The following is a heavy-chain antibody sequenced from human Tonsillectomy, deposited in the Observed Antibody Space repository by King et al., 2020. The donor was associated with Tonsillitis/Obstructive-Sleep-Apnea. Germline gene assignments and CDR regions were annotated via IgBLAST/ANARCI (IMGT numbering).Heavy chain of an antibody. J-gene: IGHJ2*01. D-gene: IGHD2-2*01. V-gene: IGHV3-9*01. CDR1: GFTFDDYA. Sequence: VQLVESGGGLVQPGRSLRLSCAASGFTFDDYAMHWVRQAPGKGLEWVSGISWNSGSIGYADSMKGRFTISRDNAKNSLYLQMNSLRAEDTALYYCAKEGCSSTSCYGYFDLWGRGTLVTVSS. CDR2: ISWNSGSI. CDR3: AKEGCSSTSCYGYFDL.